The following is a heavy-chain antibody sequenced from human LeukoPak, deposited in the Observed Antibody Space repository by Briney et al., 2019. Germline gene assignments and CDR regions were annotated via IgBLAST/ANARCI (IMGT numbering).Heavy chain of an antibody. CDR3: ARSCSGGSCYGNYYHGMDV. Sequence: PGGSLRLSCAASEFTFSPYWMHWVRQAPGKGLVWVSRINGDGSITSYADSVKGRFTISRDNAKNSLYLQMNSLRAEDTAVYYCARSCSGGSCYGNYYHGMDVWGQGTTVTVSS. V-gene: IGHV3-74*01. D-gene: IGHD2-15*01. CDR1: EFTFSPYW. CDR2: INGDGSIT. J-gene: IGHJ6*02.